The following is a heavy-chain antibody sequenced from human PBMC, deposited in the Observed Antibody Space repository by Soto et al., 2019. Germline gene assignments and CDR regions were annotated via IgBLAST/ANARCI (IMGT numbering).Heavy chain of an antibody. CDR2: ISAYNGNT. Sequence: ASVKVSCKASGYTFTSYGISWVRQAPGQRLEWMGWISAYNGNTNYSQKFQGRVTITTDTSASTAYMELSSLRSEDTAAYYCARDNIPDYGDYGNYYYGMGVWGQGTTVTVSS. D-gene: IGHD4-17*01. J-gene: IGHJ6*02. CDR3: ARDNIPDYGDYGNYYYGMGV. CDR1: GYTFTSYG. V-gene: IGHV1-18*01.